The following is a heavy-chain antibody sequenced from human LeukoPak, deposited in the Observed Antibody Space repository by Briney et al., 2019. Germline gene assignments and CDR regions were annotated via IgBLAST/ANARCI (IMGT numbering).Heavy chain of an antibody. Sequence: GGSLRLSCAASGFTFSSDGMHCVRQAPGKGLEWVAFIRYDGSNKYSADSVKGRFTISRDNSKNTLYLQMNSLRAEDTAVYYCKKARRLYNYYFDYWGQGTLVTVSS. J-gene: IGHJ4*02. CDR1: GFTFSSDG. D-gene: IGHD1-14*01. V-gene: IGHV3-30*02. CDR3: KKARRLYNYYFDY. CDR2: IRYDGSNK.